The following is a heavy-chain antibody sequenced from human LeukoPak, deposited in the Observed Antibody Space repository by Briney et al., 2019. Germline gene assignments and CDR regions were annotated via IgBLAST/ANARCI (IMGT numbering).Heavy chain of an antibody. D-gene: IGHD2-15*01. CDR2: ISSSSSTI. J-gene: IGHJ4*02. CDR3: AKRYCSGGNCFSEALDY. CDR1: GFTFSSYS. V-gene: IGHV3-48*01. Sequence: GGSLRLSCAASGFTFSSYSMNWVRQAPGKGLEWVSYISSSSSTIYYADSVKGRFTISRDNSKNTLYLQMNSLSTEDTALYYCAKRYCSGGNCFSEALDYWGQGTLVTVSS.